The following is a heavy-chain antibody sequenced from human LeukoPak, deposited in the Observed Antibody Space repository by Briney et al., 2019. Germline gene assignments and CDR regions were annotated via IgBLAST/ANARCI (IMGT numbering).Heavy chain of an antibody. CDR1: GYTFTDYF. V-gene: IGHV1-2*06. Sequence: ASVKVSCKASGYTFTDYFIHWVRQAPGQGLEWMGRINSNSGGTEFAQRFQGRVTMTRDTSINTAYMELSRLRSDGTAVYYCARDLSSPATGEFDYWGQGTLVTVSS. CDR2: INSNSGGT. D-gene: IGHD3-10*01. J-gene: IGHJ4*02. CDR3: ARDLSSPATGEFDY.